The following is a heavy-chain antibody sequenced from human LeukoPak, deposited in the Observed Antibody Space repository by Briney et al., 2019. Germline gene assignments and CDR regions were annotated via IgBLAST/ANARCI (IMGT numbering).Heavy chain of an antibody. CDR1: GFRFDDYG. D-gene: IGHD6-19*01. CDR3: ARGGSTGWYSFDY. Sequence: PGGSLRLSCVASGFRFDDYGMSWVRQAPGKGLEWVSGINWNGGSTGYADSVKGRFTISRDNAKNSLYLRMNSLRAEDTALYYCARGGSTGWYSFDYWGQGILVTVFS. J-gene: IGHJ4*02. CDR2: INWNGGST. V-gene: IGHV3-20*04.